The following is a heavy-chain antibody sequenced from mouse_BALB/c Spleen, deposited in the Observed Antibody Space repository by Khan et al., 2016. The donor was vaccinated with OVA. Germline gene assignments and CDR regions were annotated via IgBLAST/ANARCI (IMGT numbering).Heavy chain of an antibody. CDR3: TRDRIDY. CDR2: INPTSGYT. CDR1: GYTFTTYW. V-gene: IGHV1-7*01. Sequence: QIQLVQSGAELAKPGASVKLSCKASGYTFTTYWMHWVKQRPGQGLEWIAYINPTSGYTYYNERFKDKATLSADKSSSTAYMQLSSLTSEDSAVCYGTRDRIDYWGQGTTLTVSS. J-gene: IGHJ2*01.